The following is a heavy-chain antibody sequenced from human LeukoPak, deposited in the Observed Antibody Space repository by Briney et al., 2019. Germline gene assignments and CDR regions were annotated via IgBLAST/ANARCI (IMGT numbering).Heavy chain of an antibody. J-gene: IGHJ4*02. CDR2: ISSSGSTI. D-gene: IGHD6-19*01. CDR3: ARAHQAVAVPFDY. CDR1: GFTFSSYS. V-gene: IGHV3-48*04. Sequence: GGSLRLSCAASGFTFSSYSMNWVRQAPGKGLEWVSYISSSGSTIYYADSVKGRFTIPRDNAKNSLYLQMNSLRAEDTAVYYCARAHQAVAVPFDYWGQGTLVTVSS.